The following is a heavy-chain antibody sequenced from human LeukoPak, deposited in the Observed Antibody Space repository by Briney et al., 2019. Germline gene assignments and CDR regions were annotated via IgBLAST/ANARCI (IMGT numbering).Heavy chain of an antibody. CDR2: ISAYNGNT. J-gene: IGHJ6*03. CDR3: ARDLEVLGGSYYDYYYYMDV. D-gene: IGHD1-26*01. Sequence: ASVKVSCKASGYTFTSYGISWVRQAPGQGLEWMGWISAYNGNTNYAQKLQGRVTMTTDTSTSTAYMELRSLRSDDTAVYYCARDLEVLGGSYYDYYYYMDVWGKGTTVTVSS. CDR1: GYTFTSYG. V-gene: IGHV1-18*01.